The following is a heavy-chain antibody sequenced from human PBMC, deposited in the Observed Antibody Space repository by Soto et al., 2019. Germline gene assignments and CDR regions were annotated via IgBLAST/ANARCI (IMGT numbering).Heavy chain of an antibody. CDR2: IFSNDEK. D-gene: IGHD1-26*01. CDR1: GFSLSNARMG. J-gene: IGHJ4*02. V-gene: IGHV2-26*01. Sequence: QVTLKESGPVLVKPTETLTLTCTVSGFSLSNARMGVSWIRQPPGKALEWLAHIFSNDEKSYSTSLKSRLTISKDTSKIQVVLTMTNMDAVDTATYYFARHGRGVGDRPLDYWGQGTLVTVSS. CDR3: ARHGRGVGDRPLDY.